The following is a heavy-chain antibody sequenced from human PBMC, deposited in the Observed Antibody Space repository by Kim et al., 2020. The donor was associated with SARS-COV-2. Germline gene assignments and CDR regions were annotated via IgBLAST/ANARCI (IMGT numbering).Heavy chain of an antibody. CDR2: IIPIFGTA. V-gene: IGHV1-69*13. D-gene: IGHD2-2*01. CDR3: ARDIVTGGDSTNNLDY. Sequence: SVKVSCKASGGTFSSYAISWVRQAPGQGLEWVGGIIPIFGTANYAQKFQGRVTITADESTSTAYMELSSLRSEDTAVYYCARDIVTGGDSTNNLDYWGQGTLVTVSS. J-gene: IGHJ4*02. CDR1: GGTFSSYA.